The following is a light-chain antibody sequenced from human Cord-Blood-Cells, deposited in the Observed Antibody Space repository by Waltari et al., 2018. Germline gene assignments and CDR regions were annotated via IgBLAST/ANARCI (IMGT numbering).Light chain of an antibody. CDR1: QSISSW. V-gene: IGKV1-5*03. J-gene: IGKJ1*01. CDR2: KAS. Sequence: DIQMTQSPSTLPASVGARVTITCRASQSISSWLAWYQQKPGKAPKLLIYKASSLESGVPSRCSGSGSGTEFTLTISRLQPDDFATYYCQQYNSYSWTFGQGTKVEIK. CDR3: QQYNSYSWT.